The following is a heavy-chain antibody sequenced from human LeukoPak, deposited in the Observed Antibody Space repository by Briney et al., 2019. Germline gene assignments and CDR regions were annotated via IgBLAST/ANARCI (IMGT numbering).Heavy chain of an antibody. V-gene: IGHV4-39*07. J-gene: IGHJ5*02. CDR2: INYTGTT. CDR1: GDSISGSNYS. CDR3: AREWRFLEWLPHPNWFDP. Sequence: SETLSLTCTVSGDSISGSNYSWAWIRQPPGKGLEPIGSINYTGTTHYNPSLKSRVTISVDTSKNQFSLKLRSVTAADTAVYFCAREWRFLEWLPHPNWFDPWGQGALVTVSS. D-gene: IGHD3-3*01.